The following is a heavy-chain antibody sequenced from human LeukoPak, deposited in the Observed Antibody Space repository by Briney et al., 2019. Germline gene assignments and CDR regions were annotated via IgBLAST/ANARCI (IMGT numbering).Heavy chain of an antibody. CDR1: GYTVTSYG. J-gene: IGHJ4*02. CDR3: ARDGGGVGALSPDY. V-gene: IGHV1-18*01. Sequence: ASVKVSCKASGYTVTSYGISWVRQAPGQGLEWMGWISAYNGNTNYAQKFQGRVTMTTDTSTSTAYMELRSLRSDDTAVYYCARDGGGVGALSPDYWGQGTLVTVSS. D-gene: IGHD1-26*01. CDR2: ISAYNGNT.